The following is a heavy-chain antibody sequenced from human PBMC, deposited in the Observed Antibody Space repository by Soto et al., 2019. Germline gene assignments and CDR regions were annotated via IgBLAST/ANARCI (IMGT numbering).Heavy chain of an antibody. J-gene: IGHJ6*02. Sequence: ASVKVSCKASGYTFTSYGISWVRQAPGQGLEWMGWISAYNGNTNYAQKLQGRVTMTTDTSTSTAYMELRSLRSDDTAVYYCASLIDPYYYYGMDVWGQGTTVTVSS. CDR2: ISAYNGNT. V-gene: IGHV1-18*01. CDR3: ASLIDPYYYYGMDV. CDR1: GYTFTSYG. D-gene: IGHD3-16*02.